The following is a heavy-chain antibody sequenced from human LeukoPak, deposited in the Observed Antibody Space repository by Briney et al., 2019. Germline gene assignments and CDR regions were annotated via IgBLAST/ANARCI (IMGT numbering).Heavy chain of an antibody. D-gene: IGHD3-22*01. Sequence: PSETLSLTCAVYGGSFSGYYWSWIRQPPGKGLEWIGEINHSGSTNYSPSLKSRVTISVDTSKNQFSLKLSSVTAADTAVYYCASSDYYDSSGRYAFDIWGQGTMVTVSS. CDR3: ASSDYYDSSGRYAFDI. CDR2: INHSGST. V-gene: IGHV4-34*01. J-gene: IGHJ3*02. CDR1: GGSFSGYY.